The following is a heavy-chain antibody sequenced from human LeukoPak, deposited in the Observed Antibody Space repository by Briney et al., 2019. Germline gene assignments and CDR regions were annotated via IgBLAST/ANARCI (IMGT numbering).Heavy chain of an antibody. J-gene: IGHJ4*02. CDR1: GFTFSSYG. CDR2: ISYDGSNK. D-gene: IGHD4-17*01. Sequence: GGSLRLSCAASGFTFSSYGMHWVRQAPGKGLEWVAVISYDGSNKYYADSVKGRFTISRDNSKNTRYLQMNSLRAEDTAVYYCVYGATTFDYWGQGTLVTVSS. CDR3: VYGATTFDY. V-gene: IGHV3-30*03.